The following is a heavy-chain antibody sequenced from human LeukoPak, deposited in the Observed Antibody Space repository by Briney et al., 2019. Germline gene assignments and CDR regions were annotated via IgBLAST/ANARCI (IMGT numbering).Heavy chain of an antibody. CDR1: GFTFSSYG. V-gene: IGHV3-30*12. Sequence: GGSLRLSCAASGFTFSSYGMHWVRQAPGKGLEWVAFAPHDRSSPSHAASVNGRFTISRDNSKDTLFLHMDSLRVDDTAIYYCARQSLGASGLDHWGQGVLVTVSS. CDR3: ARQSLGASGLDH. D-gene: IGHD1-26*01. J-gene: IGHJ4*02. CDR2: APHDRSSP.